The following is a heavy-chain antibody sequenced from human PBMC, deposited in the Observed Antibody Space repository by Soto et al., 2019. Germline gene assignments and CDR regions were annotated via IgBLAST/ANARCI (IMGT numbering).Heavy chain of an antibody. CDR1: GFTFSSYA. CDR3: AKFAAGDTAMVYYYYYGMDV. Sequence: GGSLRLSCAASGFTFSSYAMSWVRQAPGKGLEWVSAISGSGGSTYYADSVKGRFTISRDNSKNTLYLQMNSLRAEDTAVYYCAKFAAGDTAMVYYYYYGMDVWGQGTTVTVSS. CDR2: ISGSGGST. D-gene: IGHD5-18*01. V-gene: IGHV3-23*01. J-gene: IGHJ6*02.